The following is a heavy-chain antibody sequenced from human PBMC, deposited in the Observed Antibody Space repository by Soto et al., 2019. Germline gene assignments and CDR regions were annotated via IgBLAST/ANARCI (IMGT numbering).Heavy chain of an antibody. J-gene: IGHJ5*02. D-gene: IGHD6-19*01. CDR2: IIPILGIA. Sequence: SVKVSCKAAGGTFSSYTICWVRQAPGQGLEWMGRIIPILGIANYAQKFQGRVTITADKSTSTAYMELSSLRSEDTAVYYCGRDVAASRSGWYTSPHGWFDPWGQGTLVTVSS. V-gene: IGHV1-69*04. CDR3: GRDVAASRSGWYTSPHGWFDP. CDR1: GGTFSSYT.